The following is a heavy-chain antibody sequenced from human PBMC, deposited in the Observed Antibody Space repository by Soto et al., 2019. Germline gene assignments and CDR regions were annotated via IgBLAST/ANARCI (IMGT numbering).Heavy chain of an antibody. CDR1: GGSISGYY. CDR2: IYSSGST. CDR3: ARAPRSGPFDY. D-gene: IGHD3-10*01. Sequence: SETLSLTCTVSGGSISGYYWCWIRQPPGKGLDYIGYIYSSGSTNYSPSLKSRVIISVDTSKNQFSLKLTSVTAADTAVYYCARAPRSGPFDYWGQGALVTAPQ. J-gene: IGHJ4*02. V-gene: IGHV4-4*08.